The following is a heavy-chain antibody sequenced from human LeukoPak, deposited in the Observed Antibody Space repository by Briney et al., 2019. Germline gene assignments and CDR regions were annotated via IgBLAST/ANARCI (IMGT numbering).Heavy chain of an antibody. CDR3: ARGNGYNLALDKHFDY. CDR2: INHIGIT. D-gene: IGHD5-24*01. Sequence: PSETLSLTCSVYGGSFSGYYWSWIRQPPGKGLEWIGEINHIGITNFNPSLKSRVTISVDTSKNQFSLKLSSVTAADTAVYSCARGNGYNLALDKHFDYWGQGTLVTVSS. J-gene: IGHJ4*02. V-gene: IGHV4-34*01. CDR1: GGSFSGYY.